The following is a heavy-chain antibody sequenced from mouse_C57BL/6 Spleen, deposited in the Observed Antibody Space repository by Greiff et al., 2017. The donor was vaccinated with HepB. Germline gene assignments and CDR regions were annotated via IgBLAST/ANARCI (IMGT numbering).Heavy chain of an antibody. CDR1: GYTFTDYE. V-gene: IGHV1-15*01. D-gene: IGHD2-5*01. CDR2: IDPETGGT. CDR3: TRPSTIVTSFDV. J-gene: IGHJ1*03. Sequence: QVQLQQSGAELVRPGASVTLSCKASGYTFTDYEMHWVKQTPVHGLEWIGAIDPETGGTAYNQKFKGKAILTADKSSSTAYMELRSLTSEDSAVYYCTRPSTIVTSFDVWGTGTTVTVSS.